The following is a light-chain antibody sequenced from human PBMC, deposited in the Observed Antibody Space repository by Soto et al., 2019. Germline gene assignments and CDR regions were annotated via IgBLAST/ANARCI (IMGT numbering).Light chain of an antibody. V-gene: IGKV3-20*01. CDR2: GAS. CDR3: QQHGSSPRT. Sequence: EIVLTQSPGTLSLSPGEGATLSCRASQSVSSNFLAWYKQKPGQSPRLLIYGASNRATSIPERFSGSGSGTDFTLTISRQEPEDFAVYYCQQHGSSPRTFGQGTKVKIK. J-gene: IGKJ1*01. CDR1: QSVSSNF.